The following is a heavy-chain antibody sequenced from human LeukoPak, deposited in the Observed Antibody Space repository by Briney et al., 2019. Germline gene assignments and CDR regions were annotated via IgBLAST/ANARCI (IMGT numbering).Heavy chain of an antibody. CDR3: AKVPHGDYAVDY. D-gene: IGHD4-17*01. CDR1: GFTFSSYG. CDR2: ISYDGSNK. V-gene: IGHV3-30*18. Sequence: GGSLRLSCAASGFTFSSYGMHWVRQASGKGLEWVAVISYDGSNKYYADSVKGRFTISRDNSKNTLYLQMNSLRAEDTAVYYCAKVPHGDYAVDYWGQGTLVTVSS. J-gene: IGHJ4*02.